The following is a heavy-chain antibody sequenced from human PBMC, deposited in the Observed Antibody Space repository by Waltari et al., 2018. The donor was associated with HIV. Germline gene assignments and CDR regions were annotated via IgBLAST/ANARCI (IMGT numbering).Heavy chain of an antibody. Sequence: QLHLLESGPGLVKPSETLSLTCSVSGGSIRTNNYYWAWIRQSPGKGLEWIGTIYYDGSTYYNPSLESRVTISVDTSKSQFSLRLTSVTAADTAVYFCARERDGYYGSGTYPGGAMNVWGQGTTVIVSS. CDR2: IYYDGST. CDR3: ARERDGYYGSGTYPGGAMNV. V-gene: IGHV4-39*07. D-gene: IGHD3-10*01. CDR1: GGSIRTNNYY. J-gene: IGHJ6*02.